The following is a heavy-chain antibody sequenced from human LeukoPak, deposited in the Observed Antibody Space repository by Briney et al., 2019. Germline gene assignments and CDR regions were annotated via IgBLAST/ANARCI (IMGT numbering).Heavy chain of an antibody. CDR1: GGSFSDYY. CDR2: INHSGST. D-gene: IGHD3-3*01. CDR3: ARRLKPYDFWSGYFAY. J-gene: IGHJ4*02. Sequence: SETLSLTCAVYGGSFSDYYWSWIRQPPGKGLEWIGEINHSGSTNYNPSLKSRVTISVDTSKNQFSLKLSSVTAADTAVYYCARRLKPYDFWSGYFAYWGQGTLVTVSS. V-gene: IGHV4-34*01.